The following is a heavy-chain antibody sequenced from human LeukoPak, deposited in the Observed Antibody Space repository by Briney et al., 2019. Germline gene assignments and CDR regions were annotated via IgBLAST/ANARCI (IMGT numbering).Heavy chain of an antibody. V-gene: IGHV1-69*04. CDR1: GGTFSSYA. Sequence: SVKVSCKASGGTFSSYAISWVRQAPGQGLEWMGRIIPILGIANYAQKFQGRVTITADKPTSTAYMELSSLRSEDTAVYYCARETYSGYDPPYTYYYYYGMDVWGQGTTVTVSS. CDR2: IIPILGIA. J-gene: IGHJ6*02. CDR3: ARETYSGYDPPYTYYYYYGMDV. D-gene: IGHD5-12*01.